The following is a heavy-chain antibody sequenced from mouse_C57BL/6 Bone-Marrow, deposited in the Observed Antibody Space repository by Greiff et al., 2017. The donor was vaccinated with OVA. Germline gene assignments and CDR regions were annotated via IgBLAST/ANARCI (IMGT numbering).Heavy chain of an antibody. D-gene: IGHD2-4*01. CDR1: GFSLTSYG. CDR3: ARKDYYDYDGFAY. CDR2: IWSGGST. J-gene: IGHJ3*01. V-gene: IGHV2-2*01. Sequence: QVQLKESGPGLVQPSQSLSITCTVSGFSLTSYGVHWVRQSPGKGLEWLGVIWSGGSTDYNAAFISRLSISKDNSKSQVFFKMNSLQADDTAIYYCARKDYYDYDGFAYWGQGTLVTVSA.